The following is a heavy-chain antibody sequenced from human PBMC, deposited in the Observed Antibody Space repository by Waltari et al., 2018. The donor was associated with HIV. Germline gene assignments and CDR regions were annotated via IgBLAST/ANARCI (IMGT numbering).Heavy chain of an antibody. J-gene: IGHJ3*02. V-gene: IGHV4-59*01. CDR1: GGSISSYY. CDR2: IYYSGST. CDR3: ARVPYDSSGLDAFDI. Sequence: QVQLQESGPGLVKPSETLSLTCPVFGGSISSYYWSWIRQPPEKGLEWIGYIYYSGSTNYNPSLKSRVTISVDTSKNQFSLKLSSVTAADTAVYYCARVPYDSSGLDAFDIWGQGTMVTVS. D-gene: IGHD3-22*01.